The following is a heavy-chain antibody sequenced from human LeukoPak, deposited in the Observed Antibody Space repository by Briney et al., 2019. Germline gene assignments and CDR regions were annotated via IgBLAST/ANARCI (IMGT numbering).Heavy chain of an antibody. CDR3: ARHDWYFDL. CDR2: IYTSGST. Sequence: PSETLSLTCTVSGGSNSSGGYYWSWIRQPPGKGLEWVGQIYTSGSTNYNPSLKSRVTTSVDMSKNQFSLKLSSVTAADTAVYYCARHDWYFDLWGRGTLVTVSS. CDR1: GGSNSSGGYY. J-gene: IGHJ2*01. V-gene: IGHV4-61*09.